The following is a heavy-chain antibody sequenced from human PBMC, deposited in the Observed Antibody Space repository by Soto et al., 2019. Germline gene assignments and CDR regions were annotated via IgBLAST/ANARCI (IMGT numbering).Heavy chain of an antibody. D-gene: IGHD6-13*01. CDR3: ARQQLLPFYYALDV. CDR2: IYYRGST. J-gene: IGHJ6*02. V-gene: IGHV4-59*01. CDR1: GGSISGYY. Sequence: SETLSLTCTVSGGSISGYYWSWIRQSPWKGLEYIGYIYYRGSTSYNPSLKSRVTMSIDTSRNQFSLRVNSVTAADTAVYYCARQQLLPFYYALDVWGQGTTVTVSS.